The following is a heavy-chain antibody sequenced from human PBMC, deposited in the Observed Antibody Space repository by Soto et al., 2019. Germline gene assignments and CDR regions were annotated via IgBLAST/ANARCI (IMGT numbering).Heavy chain of an antibody. J-gene: IGHJ4*02. D-gene: IGHD2-8*01. V-gene: IGHV3-48*01. Sequence: EVQLVESGGGLVQPGGSLRLSCAASGLTFSSYSMNWVRQAPGKGLEWVSDISTSSTTIHYADSVKGRFTISRDNAKNSLYLQMNSLRAEYTAVYYCVMGYYFDYWCQGTLVTVSS. CDR2: ISTSSTTI. CDR3: VMGYYFDY. CDR1: GLTFSSYS.